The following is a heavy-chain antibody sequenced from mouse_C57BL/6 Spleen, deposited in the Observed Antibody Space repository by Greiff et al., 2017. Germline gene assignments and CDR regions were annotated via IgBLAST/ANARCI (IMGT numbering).Heavy chain of an antibody. CDR1: GYTFTDYN. CDR2: INPNNGGT. Sequence: VQLQQSGPELVKHGASVKMSCKASGYTFTDYNMHWVKQSHGKSLEWIGYINPNNGGTSYNQKFKGKATLTVNKSSSTAYMELRSLTSEDSAVYYCARVTTAPAWFAYWGQGTLVTVSA. V-gene: IGHV1-22*01. J-gene: IGHJ3*01. CDR3: ARVTTAPAWFAY. D-gene: IGHD1-2*01.